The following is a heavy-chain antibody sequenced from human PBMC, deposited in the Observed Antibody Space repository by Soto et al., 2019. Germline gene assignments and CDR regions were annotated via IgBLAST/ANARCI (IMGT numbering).Heavy chain of an antibody. J-gene: IGHJ4*02. V-gene: IGHV1-2*02. Sequence: ASVKVSCKASGYTFSGYFMHWVRQAPGQGLEWMGWINPKTGVTNYAQKFQGRVTMTRDTSISAVFMDLTSLTSADTAIYYCARDLRSGYDTHFDCWGQGTLVTVSP. CDR1: GYTFSGYF. D-gene: IGHD5-12*01. CDR3: ARDLRSGYDTHFDC. CDR2: INPKTGVT.